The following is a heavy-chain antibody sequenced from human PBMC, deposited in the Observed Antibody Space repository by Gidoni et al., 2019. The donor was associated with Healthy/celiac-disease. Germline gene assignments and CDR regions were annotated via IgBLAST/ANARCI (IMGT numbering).Heavy chain of an antibody. J-gene: IGHJ6*02. CDR1: GFTVSSNY. V-gene: IGHV3-66*04. CDR3: ARRPRSGSQPYYYYYGMDV. CDR2: IYSGGST. D-gene: IGHD3-3*01. Sequence: EVQLVESGGGLVQPGGSLRLSCAASGFTVSSNYMSWVRQAPGKGLEWVSVIYSGGSTYYADSVKGRFTISRDNSKNTLYLQMNSLRAEDTAVYYCARRPRSGSQPYYYYYGMDVWGQGTTVTVSS.